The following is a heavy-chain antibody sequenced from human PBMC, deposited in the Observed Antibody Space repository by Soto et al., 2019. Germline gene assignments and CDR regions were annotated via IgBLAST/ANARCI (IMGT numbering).Heavy chain of an antibody. J-gene: IGHJ4*02. CDR1: GFTFSSYW. V-gene: IGHV3-7*01. D-gene: IGHD2-2*01. CDR3: ARESTSYCSSTSCYYDY. Sequence: GGSLRLSCAASGFTFSSYWMSWVRQAPGKGLEWVANIKQDGSEKYYVDSVKGRFTISRDNAKNSLYLQMNSLRAEDTAVYYCARESTSYCSSTSCYYDYWGQGTLVTVSS. CDR2: IKQDGSEK.